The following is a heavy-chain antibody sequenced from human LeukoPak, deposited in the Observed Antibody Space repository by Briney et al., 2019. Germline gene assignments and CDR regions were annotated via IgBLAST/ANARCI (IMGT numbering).Heavy chain of an antibody. V-gene: IGHV4-59*08. Sequence: SETLSLTCTVSGGSISSYYWSWIRQPPGKGLEWIGYIYYSGSTNYNPSLKSRVTISVDTSKNQFSLKLSSVTAADTAVYYCARTRLNSGSYYGYFDCWGQGTLVTVSS. D-gene: IGHD1-26*01. CDR1: GGSISSYY. CDR3: ARTRLNSGSYYGYFDC. CDR2: IYYSGST. J-gene: IGHJ4*02.